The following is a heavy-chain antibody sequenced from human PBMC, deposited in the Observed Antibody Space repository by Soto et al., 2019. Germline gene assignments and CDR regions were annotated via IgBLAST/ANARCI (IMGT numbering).Heavy chain of an antibody. D-gene: IGHD5-12*01. CDR2: IWYDGSNK. CDR1: GFTFSSYG. V-gene: IGHV3-33*01. CDR3: ARDLVATITLSYYYYGMDV. Sequence: GGSLRLSCAASGFTFSSYGMHWVRQAPGKGLEWVAVIWYDGSNKYYADSVKGRFTMSRDNSKNTLYLQMNSLRAEDTAVYYCARDLVATITLSYYYYGMDVWGQGTTVTVSS. J-gene: IGHJ6*02.